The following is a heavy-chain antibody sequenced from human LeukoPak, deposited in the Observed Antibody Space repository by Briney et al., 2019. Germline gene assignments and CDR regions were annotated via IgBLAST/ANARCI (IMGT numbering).Heavy chain of an antibody. V-gene: IGHV3-9*01. Sequence: PGRSLRLSCAASGFTFDDYAMHWVRHAPGKGLEWVSGISWNSGSIGYADSVKGRFTISRDNAKNSLYLQMNSLRAEDTALYYCAKDLAGVNYYGMDVWGQGTTVTVSS. D-gene: IGHD3-22*01. J-gene: IGHJ6*02. CDR1: GFTFDDYA. CDR3: AKDLAGVNYYGMDV. CDR2: ISWNSGSI.